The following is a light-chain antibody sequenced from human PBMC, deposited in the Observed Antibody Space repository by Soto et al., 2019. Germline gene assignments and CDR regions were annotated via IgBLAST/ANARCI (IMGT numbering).Light chain of an antibody. V-gene: IGKV2-28*01. CDR2: FGS. Sequence: DIVMTQSPLSLPVTPGEPASISLRSLQXLLHSHGYNYLDWYVQKPGQSPQLLIYFGSNRAPGVPDRFSGSGSGTDFTLKINRVEAEDVGTYYCMQALQSLTFGQGTRLEIK. J-gene: IGKJ5*01. CDR3: MQALQSLT. CDR1: QXLLHSHGYNY.